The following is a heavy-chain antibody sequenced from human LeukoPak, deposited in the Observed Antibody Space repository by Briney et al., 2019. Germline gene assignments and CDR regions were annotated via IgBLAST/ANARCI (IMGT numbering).Heavy chain of an antibody. Sequence: PPETLSLTCAVSGDSLSGYYWNWLRQPPGKGLEWIGYVNAVGSTKYSPSLSSRLTISVYKSKNHFSLKLNSVTAADSAVYFCARRVPAASGGGFDYWGQGTLVAVSS. V-gene: IGHV4-4*08. J-gene: IGHJ4*02. D-gene: IGHD6-13*01. CDR3: ARRVPAASGGGFDY. CDR2: VNAVGST. CDR1: GDSLSGYY.